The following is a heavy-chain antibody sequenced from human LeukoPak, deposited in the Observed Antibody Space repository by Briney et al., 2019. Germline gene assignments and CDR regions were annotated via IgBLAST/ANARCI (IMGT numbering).Heavy chain of an antibody. CDR1: GYTFTSYG. V-gene: IGHV1-18*01. CDR3: ARDSVITGTTFDY. Sequence: GASVKVSCKASGYTFTSYGISWVRQAPGQGLEWMGWISAYNGNTNYAQKLQGRVTMTTDTSTSTAYIELRSLRSDDTAVYYCARDSVITGTTFDYWGQGTLVTVSS. CDR2: ISAYNGNT. D-gene: IGHD1-20*01. J-gene: IGHJ4*02.